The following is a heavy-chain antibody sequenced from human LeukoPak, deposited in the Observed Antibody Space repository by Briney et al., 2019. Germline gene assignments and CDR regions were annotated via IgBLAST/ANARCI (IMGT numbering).Heavy chain of an antibody. Sequence: SETLSLTCTVSGGSISSGGYYRSWIRQHPGKGLEWIGYIYYSGSTYYNPSLKSRVTISVDTSKNQFSLKLSSVTAADTAVYYCASRYCSGGSCGGLDWGQGTLVTVSS. CDR3: ASRYCSGGSCGGLD. CDR2: IYYSGST. D-gene: IGHD2-15*01. J-gene: IGHJ4*02. V-gene: IGHV4-31*03. CDR1: GGSISSGGYY.